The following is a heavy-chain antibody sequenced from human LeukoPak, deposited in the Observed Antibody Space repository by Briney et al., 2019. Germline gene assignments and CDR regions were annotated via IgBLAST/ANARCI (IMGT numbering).Heavy chain of an antibody. Sequence: GGSLRLSCAASGFTFSSYWMHWVRQAPGKGLVWVSRINSDGSSTSYADSVKGRFTISRDNAKNTLYQQMNSLRAEDTAVYYCARSFRSSGSENFDYWGQGTLVTVSS. CDR2: INSDGSST. D-gene: IGHD3-10*01. V-gene: IGHV3-74*01. J-gene: IGHJ4*02. CDR1: GFTFSSYW. CDR3: ARSFRSSGSENFDY.